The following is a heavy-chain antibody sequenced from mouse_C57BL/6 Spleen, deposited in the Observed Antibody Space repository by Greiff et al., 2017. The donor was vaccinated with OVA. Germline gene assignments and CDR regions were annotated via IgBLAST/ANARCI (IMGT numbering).Heavy chain of an antibody. CDR3: AREKESTMVTTDYAMDY. CDR1: GYSITSGYY. CDR2: ISYDGSN. Sequence: EVQLVESGPGLVKPSQSLSLTCSVTGYSITSGYYWNWIRQFPGNQLEWMGYISYDGSNNYNPSLKNRTSLTRDTSNNQFFLKLNSVTTGDTATYYWAREKESTMVTTDYAMDYWGQGTSVTVSA. D-gene: IGHD2-2*01. V-gene: IGHV3-6*01. J-gene: IGHJ4*01.